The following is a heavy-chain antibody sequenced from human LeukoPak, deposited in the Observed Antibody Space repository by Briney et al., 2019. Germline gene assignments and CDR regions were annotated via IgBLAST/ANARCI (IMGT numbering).Heavy chain of an antibody. D-gene: IGHD3-3*01. CDR2: MYLSGTT. J-gene: IGHJ5*02. Sequence: PSETLSLTCTVSGDSINSLDLWSWVRQPPGKGLEWIGEMYLSGTTHSNPSVKSRVTISIDKSKNQFFLNLSSVTAADTAVYYCARLSITMKWFNPWGQGTLVTVSS. CDR1: GDSINSLDL. V-gene: IGHV4-4*02. CDR3: ARLSITMKWFNP.